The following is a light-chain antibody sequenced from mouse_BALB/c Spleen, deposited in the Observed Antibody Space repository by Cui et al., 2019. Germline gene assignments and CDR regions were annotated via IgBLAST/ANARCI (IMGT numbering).Light chain of an antibody. Sequence: QIVLTQSPETMSASPGEESTLTCSASSSVSYMHWYQQNSGTSPKPLIYSTSHLASGVPSRFSGSGSGTFYSLTISSVEAEDAADYYCHPWSIYPWTFGGGTKLEIK. CDR3: HPWSIYPWT. V-gene: IGKV4-80*01. CDR1: SSVSY. CDR2: STS. J-gene: IGKJ1*01.